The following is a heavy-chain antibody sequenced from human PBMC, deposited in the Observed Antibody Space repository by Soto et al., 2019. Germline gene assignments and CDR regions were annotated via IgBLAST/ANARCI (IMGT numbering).Heavy chain of an antibody. Sequence: GESLKISCKGSGYSFTSYWIGWVCQMPGKGLEWMGIISPGDSDTRYSPSFQGQVTMSADKSISTAYLQWSSLKASDTAIYYCARLGYCSSTSCRHFDFWGQGTLVTVSS. V-gene: IGHV5-51*01. CDR2: ISPGDSDT. J-gene: IGHJ4*02. CDR3: ARLGYCSSTSCRHFDF. D-gene: IGHD2-2*01. CDR1: GYSFTSYW.